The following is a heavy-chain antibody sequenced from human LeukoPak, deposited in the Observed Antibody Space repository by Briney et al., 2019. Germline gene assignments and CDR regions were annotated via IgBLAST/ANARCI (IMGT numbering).Heavy chain of an antibody. J-gene: IGHJ4*02. V-gene: IGHV3-48*04. CDR1: GFTFSSYS. D-gene: IGHD3-22*01. Sequence: GGSLRLSCAASGFTFSSYSMNWVRQAPGKGLEWVSYISSSSSTIYYADSVKGRFTISRDNAKNSLYLQMNSLRAEDTAVYYCARGPRYYYDSSGYIAIDYWGQGTLVTVSS. CDR2: ISSSSSTI. CDR3: ARGPRYYYDSSGYIAIDY.